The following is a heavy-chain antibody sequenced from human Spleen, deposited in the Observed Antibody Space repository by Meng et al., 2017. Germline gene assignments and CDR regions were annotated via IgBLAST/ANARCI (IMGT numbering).Heavy chain of an antibody. Sequence: QSQLVQSGTEVKKPGASVTVSCTTSGYTFTGYFMHWVRQAPGQGLEWMGRINPGTGGTDYAQKFHGRVAMTSDTSINTAYMELSRLKSDDTAVYFCASGMAVIDYWGQGTLVTVSS. CDR2: INPGTGGT. V-gene: IGHV1-2*06. CDR1: GYTFTGYF. D-gene: IGHD5-24*01. CDR3: ASGMAVIDY. J-gene: IGHJ4*02.